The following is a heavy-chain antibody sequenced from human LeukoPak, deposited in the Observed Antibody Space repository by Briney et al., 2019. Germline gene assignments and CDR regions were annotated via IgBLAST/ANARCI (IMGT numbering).Heavy chain of an antibody. D-gene: IGHD3-10*01. CDR2: IYYSGST. CDR1: GGSISSYY. V-gene: IGHV4-59*08. J-gene: IGHJ4*02. CDR3: ATIWFGESSSKSDY. Sequence: SETLSLTCTVSGGSISSYYWSWIRQPPGKGLEWIGYIYYSGSTNYNPSLKSRVTISVDTSKNQFSLKLSSVTAADTAVYYCATIWFGESSSKSDYWGQGTLVTVSS.